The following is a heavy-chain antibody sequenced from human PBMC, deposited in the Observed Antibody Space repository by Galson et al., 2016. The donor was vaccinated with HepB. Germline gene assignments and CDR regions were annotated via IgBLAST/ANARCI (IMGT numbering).Heavy chain of an antibody. D-gene: IGHD5-24*01. J-gene: IGHJ4*02. CDR2: IKSDESWK. CDR3: ARDGAAYNFDY. Sequence: SLRLSCAASGFTFTSHWMHWVRQAPGKGLVWVSRIKSDESWKNYADSVKGRFTISRDNAKNTLYLQMNSLRAEDTAVYYCARDGAAYNFDYWGQGTLVTFAS. CDR1: GFTFTSHW. V-gene: IGHV3-74*01.